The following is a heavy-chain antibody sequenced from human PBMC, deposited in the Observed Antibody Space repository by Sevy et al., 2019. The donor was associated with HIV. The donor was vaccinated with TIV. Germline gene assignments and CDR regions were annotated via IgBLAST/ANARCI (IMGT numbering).Heavy chain of an antibody. V-gene: IGHV3-33*01. J-gene: IGHJ4*02. CDR2: IWYDGSNK. CDR3: ARDEVTAARPGYFDY. CDR1: GFTFSSYG. Sequence: GGSLRLSCAASGFTFSSYGMHWVRQAPGKGLEWVAVIWYDGSNKYYADSVKGRFTISRDNSKNTLYLQMNSLRAEDTAVYYCARDEVTAARPGYFDYWGQGTLVTVSS. D-gene: IGHD6-6*01.